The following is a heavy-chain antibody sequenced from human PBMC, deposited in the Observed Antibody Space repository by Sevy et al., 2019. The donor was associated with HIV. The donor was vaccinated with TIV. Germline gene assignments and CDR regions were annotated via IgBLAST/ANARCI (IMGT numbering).Heavy chain of an antibody. V-gene: IGHV3-30*04. CDR3: ARDLTVDIVATIPSYFDY. Sequence: GGSRLSCAASGFTFSSYAMHWVRQAPGKGLEWVAVISYDGSNKYYADSVKGRFTISRDNSKNTLYLQMNSLRAEDTAVYYCARDLTVDIVATIPSYFDYWGQGTLVTVSS. CDR2: ISYDGSNK. D-gene: IGHD5-12*01. CDR1: GFTFSSYA. J-gene: IGHJ4*02.